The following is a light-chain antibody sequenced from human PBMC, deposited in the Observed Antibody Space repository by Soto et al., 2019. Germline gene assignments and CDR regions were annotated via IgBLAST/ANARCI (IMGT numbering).Light chain of an antibody. V-gene: IGKV3-15*01. CDR3: QQYGSSGT. J-gene: IGKJ1*01. Sequence: EIVMTQSPATLSVSPGETDTLSCRASQSVRSDLAWYQQKPGQAPRLLIFGASTRAIGIPARFSGSGSGTDFTLTISRLEPEDFAVYYCQQYGSSGTFGQGTKVDIK. CDR2: GAS. CDR1: QSVRSD.